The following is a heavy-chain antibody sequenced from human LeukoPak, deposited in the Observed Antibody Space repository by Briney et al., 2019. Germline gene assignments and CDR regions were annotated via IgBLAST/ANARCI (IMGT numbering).Heavy chain of an antibody. CDR2: IHHRAGA. CDR3: ARGPVRDDGLTGISYYFGLDV. Sequence: PSETLSLTCAVYGGSFTDYYWSWIHHLPGKGLEWIGEIHHRAGANYNPSLWGRVTISADTSKNQFSLHLTSVTAADTATFYCARGPVRDDGLTGISYYFGLDVWGHGTTVTVFS. J-gene: IGHJ6*02. D-gene: IGHD2-21*02. V-gene: IGHV4-34*01. CDR1: GGSFTDYY.